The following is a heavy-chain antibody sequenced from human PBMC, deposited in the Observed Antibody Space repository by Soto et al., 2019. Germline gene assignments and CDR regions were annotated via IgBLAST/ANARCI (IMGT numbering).Heavy chain of an antibody. CDR3: ARSAIVLKVSVPNAEWFGP. D-gene: IGHD2-8*01. CDR1: GYTFTDYY. CDR2: IDPKSGGT. V-gene: IGHV1-2*02. J-gene: IGHJ5*02. Sequence: ASVKVSCKPSGYTFTDYYMHWVRQAPGQGLEWMGWIDPKSGGTNFAPQFQGRVTMTWDTSISTAHMDLSRLTSDDTAVYYCARSAIVLKVSVPNAEWFGPWGQGTKVTVSS.